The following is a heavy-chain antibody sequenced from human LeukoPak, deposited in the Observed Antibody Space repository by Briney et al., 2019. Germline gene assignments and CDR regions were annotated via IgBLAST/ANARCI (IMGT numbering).Heavy chain of an antibody. CDR2: MSNSGENT. J-gene: IGHJ4*02. CDR1: GFTFSSYS. Sequence: GRSLRLSCAASGFTFSSYSMQWVRQTPGKGLEWVGIMSNSGENTFYGEAVKGRFTISRDNSQNTLYLQMNSLRPEDTAVYYCAKGGASVTRYVDYWGQGTLVTVSS. D-gene: IGHD4-17*01. V-gene: IGHV3-30*18. CDR3: AKGGASVTRYVDY.